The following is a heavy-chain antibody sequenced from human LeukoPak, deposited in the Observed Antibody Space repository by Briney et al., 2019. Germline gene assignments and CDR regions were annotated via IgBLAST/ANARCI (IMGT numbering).Heavy chain of an antibody. CDR3: ARANSRRARYYYYMDV. J-gene: IGHJ6*03. D-gene: IGHD4-11*01. CDR1: GYTFTRYD. V-gene: IGHV1-8*01. Sequence: ASVNVSCKASGYTFTRYDINWVRQATGQGLEWMGWMNPNSGNTGYAQKFQGRVTMTRNTSISTAYMELSSLRSEDTAVYYCARANSRRARYYYYMDVWGKGTTVTVSS. CDR2: MNPNSGNT.